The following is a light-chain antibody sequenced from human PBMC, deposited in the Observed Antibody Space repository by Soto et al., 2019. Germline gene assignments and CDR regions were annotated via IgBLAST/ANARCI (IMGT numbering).Light chain of an antibody. CDR1: QSVRNN. Sequence: EIVMTQSPVTLSVSPGERATLSCRASQSVRNNLAWYQQKRGRAPRLLIYVASTRATGIPARFSVSGSGTEFTLTISSLQSEDFAVYYCQQYESWPYTFGQGTKLEIK. V-gene: IGKV3-15*01. CDR3: QQYESWPYT. J-gene: IGKJ2*01. CDR2: VAS.